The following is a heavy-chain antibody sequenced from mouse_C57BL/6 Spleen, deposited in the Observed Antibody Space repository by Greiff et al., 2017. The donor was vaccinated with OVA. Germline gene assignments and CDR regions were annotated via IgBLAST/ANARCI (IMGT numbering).Heavy chain of an antibody. CDR1: GFTFSDYG. V-gene: IGHV5-17*01. CDR2: ISSGSSTI. J-gene: IGHJ4*01. CDR3: AREAFYAMDY. Sequence: EVMLVESGGGLVKPGGSLKLSCAASGFTFSDYGMHWVRQAPEKGLEWVAYISSGSSTIYYADTVKGRFTISRDNAKNTLFLQMTSLRSEDTAMYYCAREAFYAMDYWGQGTSVTVSS.